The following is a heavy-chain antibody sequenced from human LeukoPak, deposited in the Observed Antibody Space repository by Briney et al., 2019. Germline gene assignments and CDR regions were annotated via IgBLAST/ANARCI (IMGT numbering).Heavy chain of an antibody. Sequence: PGGSLRLSCAASEFSVGSNYMTWVRQAPGKGLEWVSAISGSGGSTYYADSVKGRFTISRDNSKNTLYLQMNSLRAEDTAVYYCAKGEQQLVLFYYMDVWGKGTTVTVSS. J-gene: IGHJ6*03. CDR1: EFSVGSNY. V-gene: IGHV3-23*01. CDR2: ISGSGGST. D-gene: IGHD6-13*01. CDR3: AKGEQQLVLFYYMDV.